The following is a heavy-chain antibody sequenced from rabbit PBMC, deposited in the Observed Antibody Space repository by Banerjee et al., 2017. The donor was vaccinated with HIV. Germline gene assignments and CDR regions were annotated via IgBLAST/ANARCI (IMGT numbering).Heavy chain of an antibody. D-gene: IGHD4-2*01. Sequence: QSLEESGGDLVKPGASLTLTCTASGFSFSSSYYMCWVRQAPGKGLEWIACIYTGAGSGATYYASWAKGRFTISKTSSTTVALQMTSLTAADTATYFCARGSAYAGAGYALWGPGTL. CDR2: IYTGAGSGAT. CDR3: ARGSAYAGAGYAL. V-gene: IGHV1S40*01. CDR1: GFSFSSSYY. J-gene: IGHJ4*01.